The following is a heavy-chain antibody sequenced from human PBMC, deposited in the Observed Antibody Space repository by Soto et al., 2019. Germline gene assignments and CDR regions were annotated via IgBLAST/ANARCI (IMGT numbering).Heavy chain of an antibody. CDR3: TRDGYSSSWYY. Sequence: ASVKVSCKASGCTITSYYMHWVRQAPGQGLEWMGVINPSGGSTSYAQKFQGRVTMTRDTSANTVYMELSSLRSEDTAVYYCTRDGYSSSWYYWGQGTLVTVSS. CDR1: GCTITSYY. J-gene: IGHJ4*02. D-gene: IGHD6-13*01. CDR2: INPSGGST. V-gene: IGHV1-46*01.